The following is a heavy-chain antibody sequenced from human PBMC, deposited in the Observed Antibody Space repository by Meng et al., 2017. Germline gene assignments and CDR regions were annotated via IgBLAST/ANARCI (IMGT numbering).Heavy chain of an antibody. D-gene: IGHD6-13*01. J-gene: IGHJ4*02. CDR1: GGSFSGYY. CDR2: ISHSGTT. CDR3: ARGVRSKIQQLIPGRPTYVDL. V-gene: IGHV4-34*01. Sequence: QLQMEEWGAGLLKPSDTPSPTCAVYGGSFSGYYWTWIRQPPGRGLEWIGEISHSGTTNYNPSLTSRVTISLDTSKSQFSLKLTSVTGADTAVYFCARGVRSKIQQLIPGRPTYVDLWSQGNLVTVSS.